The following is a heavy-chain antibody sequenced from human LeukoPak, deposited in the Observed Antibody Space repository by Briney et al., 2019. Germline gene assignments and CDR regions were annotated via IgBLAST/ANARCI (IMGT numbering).Heavy chain of an antibody. CDR2: ISGSSSTI. CDR3: ARDGGLGDYVWGSYRYTGFRNFDY. CDR1: GFTFSSYS. V-gene: IGHV3-48*02. Sequence: GGSLRLSCAASGFTFSSYSMNWVRQAPGKGLEWVSYISGSSSTIYYADSVKGRFTISRDNAKNSLYLQMNSLRDEDTAVYYCARDGGLGDYVWGSYRYTGFRNFDYWGQGTLVTVSS. D-gene: IGHD3-16*02. J-gene: IGHJ4*02.